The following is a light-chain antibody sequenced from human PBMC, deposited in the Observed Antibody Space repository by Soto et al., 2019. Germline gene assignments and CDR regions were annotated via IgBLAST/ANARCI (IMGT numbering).Light chain of an antibody. CDR2: DVS. CDR1: QSVSSY. Sequence: SELTQSPTTLSLSPGRRSTLACRASQSVSSYLAWYQQKPGKPPRLLXYDVSNRGTGIPARFSGSGFGKDFTLNISSLEPEDFAVYYCQQRSNWPPSITFGQGTRLEIK. CDR3: QQRSNWPPSIT. J-gene: IGKJ5*01. V-gene: IGKV3-11*01.